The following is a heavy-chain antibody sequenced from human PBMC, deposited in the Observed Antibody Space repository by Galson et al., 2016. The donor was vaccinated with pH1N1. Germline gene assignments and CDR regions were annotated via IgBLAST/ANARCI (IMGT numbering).Heavy chain of an antibody. CDR3: ATSLEYDNNGYVDY. CDR2: IYHSGST. D-gene: IGHD3-22*01. Sequence: ETLSLTCAVSGGSISSSNWWSWVRQPPGKGLEWIGEIYHSGSTNYNPSLKSRVTISVDKSKNQFSLKLSSVTAADAAVYYCATSLEYDNNGYVDYWGQGTLVTVSS. V-gene: IGHV4-4*02. CDR1: GGSISSSNW. J-gene: IGHJ4*02.